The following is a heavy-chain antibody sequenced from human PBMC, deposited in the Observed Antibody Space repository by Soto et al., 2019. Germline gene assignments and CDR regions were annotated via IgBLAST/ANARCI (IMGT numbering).Heavy chain of an antibody. V-gene: IGHV4-4*07. J-gene: IGHJ5*02. CDR1: GASISGFY. CDR3: VRDGTKTLRDWFDP. CDR2: IYATGTT. Sequence: SETLSLTCTVAGASISGFYWSWIRMSAGKGLEWIGRIYATGTTDYNPSLKSRVMMSVDTSKKQFSLKLRSVTAADTAVYYCVRDGTKTLRDWFDPWGQGISVTVSS. D-gene: IGHD1-1*01.